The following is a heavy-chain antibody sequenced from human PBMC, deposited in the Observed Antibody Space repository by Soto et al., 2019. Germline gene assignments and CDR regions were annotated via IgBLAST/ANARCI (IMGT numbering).Heavy chain of an antibody. J-gene: IGHJ4*02. V-gene: IGHV1-69*02. Sequence: QVQLVRSGAEVKKPGSSVKVSCKASGGTFSSYTISWVRQAPGQGLEWMGRIIPILGIANYAQKFQGRVTITADKSTSTAYMELSSLRSEDTAVYYCATPFLEGTGQPDYWGQGTLVTVSS. CDR3: ATPFLEGTGQPDY. CDR2: IIPILGIA. D-gene: IGHD3-3*02. CDR1: GGTFSSYT.